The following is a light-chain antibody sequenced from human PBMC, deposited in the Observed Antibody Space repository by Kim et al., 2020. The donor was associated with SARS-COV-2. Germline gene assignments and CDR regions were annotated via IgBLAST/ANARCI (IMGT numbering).Light chain of an antibody. CDR3: QQYDNLLT. Sequence: DIQMTQSPSSLSASVGDRVTITCQASQDISNYLNWYQQKPGKAPKLLIYDASNLETGVPSRFSGSGSGTDFTFTISSLQPEDIATYYCQQYDNLLTFGGGTKVDTK. J-gene: IGKJ4*01. CDR1: QDISNY. V-gene: IGKV1-33*01. CDR2: DAS.